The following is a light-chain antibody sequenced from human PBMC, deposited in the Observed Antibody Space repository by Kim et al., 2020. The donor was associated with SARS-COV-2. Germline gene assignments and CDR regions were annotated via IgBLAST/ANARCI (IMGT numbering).Light chain of an antibody. J-gene: IGLJ3*02. Sequence: QSVLTQPPSASGTPGQRVTISCSGSSSNIGSNYVYWYQQLPGTAPKLLIYSNNQWPSGVPDRFSGSKSGTSASLAISGLRSEDEADYYCAAWDDSLSGWVFGGGTQPTVL. CDR2: SNN. V-gene: IGLV1-47*02. CDR3: AAWDDSLSGWV. CDR1: SSNIGSNY.